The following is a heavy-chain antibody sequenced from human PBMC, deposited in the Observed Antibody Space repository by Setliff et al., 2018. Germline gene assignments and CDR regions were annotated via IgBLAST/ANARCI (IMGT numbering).Heavy chain of an antibody. CDR2: IFYNGNT. CDR1: GDFISSGGYT. V-gene: IGHV4-31*03. CDR3: AKASHSYGSPNWFDP. Sequence: SETLSLTCNVSGDFISSGGYTWNWIRQHPEMGLEWIGYIFYNGNTFYNPSLQSRVTISVDTSKNQFSLKLTSLNAADSAVYYCAKASHSYGSPNWFDPWGPGTLVTVSS. J-gene: IGHJ5*02. D-gene: IGHD3-22*01.